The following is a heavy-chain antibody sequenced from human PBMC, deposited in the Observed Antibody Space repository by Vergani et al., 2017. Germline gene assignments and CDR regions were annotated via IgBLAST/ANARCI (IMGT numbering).Heavy chain of an antibody. CDR2: INPNSGCT. D-gene: IGHD3-10*01. CDR1: GYTFTGYY. CDR3: AREISHMVRGVLYYYGVDF. J-gene: IGHJ6*02. V-gene: IGHV1-2*02. Sequence: QVQLVQSGAEVKKPGASVKVYCKASGYTFTGYYMHWGRQAPGQGLEWMGWINPNSGCTNYAQKFQGRVTMTRDTSISTAYMELSRLRSDDTAVYYCAREISHMVRGVLYYYGVDFWGQGTTVTVSS.